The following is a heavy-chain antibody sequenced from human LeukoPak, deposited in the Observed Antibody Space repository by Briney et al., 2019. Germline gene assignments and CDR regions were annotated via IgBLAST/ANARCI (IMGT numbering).Heavy chain of an antibody. CDR3: ARDVWGSTAFYFDY. CDR2: IYATGTT. Sequence: PSETLSLTCTASGGSISSSYWSWIRQPAGKGLEWIGRIYATGTTNYNPSLKSRVTMSVDTSKNQFSLKLSSVTAADTAVYYCARDVWGSTAFYFDYWGQGTLVTVSS. CDR1: GGSISSSY. J-gene: IGHJ4*02. V-gene: IGHV4-4*07. D-gene: IGHD7-27*01.